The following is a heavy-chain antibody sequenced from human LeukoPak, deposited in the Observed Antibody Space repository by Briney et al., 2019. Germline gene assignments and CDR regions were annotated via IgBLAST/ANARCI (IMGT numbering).Heavy chain of an antibody. CDR1: GFTFGAYW. J-gene: IGHJ4*02. D-gene: IGHD2/OR15-2a*01. CDR2: IKEDGSEK. V-gene: IGHV3-7*04. CDR3: QRDFYGY. Sequence: PGGSLRLSCAASGFTFGAYWMSWVRQAPGKGLEWVANIKEDGSEKYYVDSVKGRFTISRDNAKNSLYLQMNSLRAEDTAVYYCQRDFYGYWGQGILVTVSS.